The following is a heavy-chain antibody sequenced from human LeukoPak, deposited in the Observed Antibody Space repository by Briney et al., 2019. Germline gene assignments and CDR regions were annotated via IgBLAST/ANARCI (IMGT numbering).Heavy chain of an antibody. J-gene: IGHJ4*02. CDR2: ISSSSSYI. D-gene: IGHD5-18*01. Sequence: PGGSLRLSCAASGFTFSSYSMNWVRQAPGKGLEWVSSISSSSSYIYYADSVKGRFTISRDNAKNTLYLQMNSLGAEDTAVYYCARGSGYSYGALDYWGQGTLVTVSS. CDR3: ARGSGYSYGALDY. CDR1: GFTFSSYS. V-gene: IGHV3-21*01.